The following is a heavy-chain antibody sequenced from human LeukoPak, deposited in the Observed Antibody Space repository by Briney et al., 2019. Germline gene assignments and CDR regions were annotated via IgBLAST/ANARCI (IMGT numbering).Heavy chain of an antibody. J-gene: IGHJ3*02. CDR3: ANTYYGDYGLYGAFDI. CDR1: GGSISSYY. CDR2: IYYSGST. Sequence: SETLSLTCTVSGGSISSYYWSWIRQPPGKGLEWIGYIYYSGSTNYNPSLKSRVTISVDTSKNQFSLKLSSVTAADTAVYYCANTYYGDYGLYGAFDIWGQGTMVTVSS. D-gene: IGHD4-17*01. V-gene: IGHV4-59*01.